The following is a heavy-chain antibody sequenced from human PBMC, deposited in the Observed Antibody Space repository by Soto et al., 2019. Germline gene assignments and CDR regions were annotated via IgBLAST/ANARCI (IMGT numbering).Heavy chain of an antibody. CDR2: INTGKGNT. D-gene: IGHD3-10*01. CDR1: GYNFTTYA. Sequence: AASVKVSCKASGYNFTTYAIHWVRQAPGQRLEWMGWINTGKGNTKYSQKFQGRVTITRDTSASTAYMDLSSLRSGDTAVYYCARDPWGGAVDAFDIWGQGTMVTVSS. V-gene: IGHV1-3*04. CDR3: ARDPWGGAVDAFDI. J-gene: IGHJ3*02.